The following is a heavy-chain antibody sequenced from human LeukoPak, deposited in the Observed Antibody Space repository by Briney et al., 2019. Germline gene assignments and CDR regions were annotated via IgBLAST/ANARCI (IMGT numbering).Heavy chain of an antibody. CDR2: FDPEDDKI. V-gene: IGHV1-24*01. J-gene: IGHJ4*02. CDR1: GYTLTVLS. D-gene: IGHD6-13*01. Sequence: ASVKVSCKVSGYTLTVLSMHWVRQTPGKGLEWMGGFDPEDDKIIYAQKFQGRVTMTEDTSTDTAYMELSSLRSEDTAVYYCARGGIAAAVSDYWGQGTLVTVSS. CDR3: ARGGIAAAVSDY.